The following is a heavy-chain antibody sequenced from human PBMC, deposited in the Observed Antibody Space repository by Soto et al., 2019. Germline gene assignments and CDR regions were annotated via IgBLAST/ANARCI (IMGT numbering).Heavy chain of an antibody. CDR3: AKDGGSYYKLAVYYYYYGMDV. Sequence: PGGSLRLSCAASGFTFSSYAMSWVRQAPGKGLEWVAVISYDGSNKYYADSVKGRFTISRDNSKNTLYLQMNSLRAEDTAVYYCAKDGGSYYKLAVYYYYYGMDVWGQGTTVTVSS. CDR2: ISYDGSNK. D-gene: IGHD1-26*01. CDR1: GFTFSSYA. V-gene: IGHV3-30*18. J-gene: IGHJ6*02.